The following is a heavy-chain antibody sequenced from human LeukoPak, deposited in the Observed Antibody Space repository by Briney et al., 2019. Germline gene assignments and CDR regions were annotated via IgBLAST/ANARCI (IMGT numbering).Heavy chain of an antibody. V-gene: IGHV1-18*01. Sequence: ASVKVSCKGSGYTFISYGITWVRQAPGQGLEWMGWISAYNGNTNYAQKLQGRVTMTTDTSTSTAYMELRSLRSDDTAVYYCAREPHCSGGSCYVDYWGQGTLVTVSS. J-gene: IGHJ4*02. CDR1: GYTFISYG. CDR2: ISAYNGNT. D-gene: IGHD2-15*01. CDR3: AREPHCSGGSCYVDY.